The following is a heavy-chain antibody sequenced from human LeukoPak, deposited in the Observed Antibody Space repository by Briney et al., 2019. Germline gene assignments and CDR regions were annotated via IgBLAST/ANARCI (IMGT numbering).Heavy chain of an antibody. J-gene: IGHJ4*02. Sequence: GASVKVSCKASGYTFTRYGIHWVRQAPGQRLEWMGWINAGNGNTKYSQKFQGRVTITRETSASTAYMEVSSLRSEDTAVYYCAAISDSTGYPFDYWGQGTLVTVSS. CDR2: INAGNGNT. CDR3: AAISDSTGYPFDY. V-gene: IGHV1-3*01. D-gene: IGHD3-22*01. CDR1: GYTFTRYG.